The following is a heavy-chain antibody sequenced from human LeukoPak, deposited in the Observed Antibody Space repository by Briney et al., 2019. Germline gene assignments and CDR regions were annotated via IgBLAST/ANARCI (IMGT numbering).Heavy chain of an antibody. V-gene: IGHV3-33*01. J-gene: IGHJ4*02. CDR1: GFTFSSYG. CDR2: IWYDGSNK. D-gene: IGHD5-12*01. Sequence: GRSLRLSCAASGFTFSSYGMHWVRQAPGKGLEWVAVIWYDGSNKYYADSVKGRFTISRDNSNNTLCLQMNSLRAEDTAVYYCARDDSGYDSYFDYWGQGTLVTVSS. CDR3: ARDDSGYDSYFDY.